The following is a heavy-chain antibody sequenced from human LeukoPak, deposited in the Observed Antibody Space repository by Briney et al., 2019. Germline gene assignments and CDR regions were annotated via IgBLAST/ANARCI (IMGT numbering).Heavy chain of an antibody. Sequence: SETLSLTCTVSGGSISSYYWSWIRQPPGKGLEWIGYIYYSGSTNYNPSLKSRVTISVDTSKNQFSLKLSSVTAADTAVYYCARLGGYSYGLRRWGQGILVTVSS. J-gene: IGHJ4*02. CDR2: IYYSGST. CDR3: ARLGGYSYGLRR. CDR1: GGSISSYY. D-gene: IGHD5-18*01. V-gene: IGHV4-59*01.